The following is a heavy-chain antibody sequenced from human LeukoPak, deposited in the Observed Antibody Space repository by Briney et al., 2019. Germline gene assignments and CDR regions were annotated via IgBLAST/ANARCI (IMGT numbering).Heavy chain of an antibody. V-gene: IGHV1-2*02. D-gene: IGHD6-19*01. J-gene: IGHJ4*02. Sequence: ASVKVSCKASGYTFTGYYMHWVRQAPGQGLEWMGWINPNIGGTNYAQKFQGRVTMTRDTSISTAYMELSRLRSDDTAVYYCARGRAVAGTMKYYFDYWGQGTLVTVSS. CDR3: ARGRAVAGTMKYYFDY. CDR2: INPNIGGT. CDR1: GYTFTGYY.